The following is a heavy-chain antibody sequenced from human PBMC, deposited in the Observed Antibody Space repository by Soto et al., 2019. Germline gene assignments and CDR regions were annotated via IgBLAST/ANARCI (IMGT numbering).Heavy chain of an antibody. CDR1: GVSISSNYY. D-gene: IGHD6-19*01. Sequence: QVLLQESGPGLVQPSGTLSLSCVVSGVSISSNYYWGWVRQPPGKGLAWLGDISPIGSVNYNPSLKSGVTISMDKSQNPFSLKVNSVTAADTAVYYCARSFGWYAIDYWGQGTLVIVSS. V-gene: IGHV4-4*02. J-gene: IGHJ4*02. CDR2: ISPIGSV. CDR3: ARSFGWYAIDY.